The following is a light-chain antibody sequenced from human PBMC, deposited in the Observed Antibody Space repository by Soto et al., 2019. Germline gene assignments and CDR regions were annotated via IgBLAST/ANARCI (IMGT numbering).Light chain of an antibody. CDR1: QAIRNN. J-gene: IGKJ1*01. CDR2: AAS. Sequence: AIQMTQSPSSLSASVGDRVTITCRASQAIRNNLGWYQQKPGRAPKLLICAASTLQSGVPSRFSGSGSGTDFTLTISSLQPEDFATYYCLQDYHFHRTFGHGTKVEIK. CDR3: LQDYHFHRT. V-gene: IGKV1-6*01.